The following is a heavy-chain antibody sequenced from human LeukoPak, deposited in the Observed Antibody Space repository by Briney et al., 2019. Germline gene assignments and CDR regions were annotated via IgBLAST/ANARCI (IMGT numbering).Heavy chain of an antibody. V-gene: IGHV3-48*04. CDR1: GFTFSSFG. J-gene: IGHJ3*02. CDR3: ARERAGEDAFDI. Sequence: GGSLRLSCAASGFTFSSFGMHWVRQAPGKGLEWVSYITDRGGTIYYADSVKGRFTISRDNAKNSLYLQINSLRVEDTAVYYCARERAGEDAFDIWGQGTLVTVSS. D-gene: IGHD7-27*01. CDR2: ITDRGGTI.